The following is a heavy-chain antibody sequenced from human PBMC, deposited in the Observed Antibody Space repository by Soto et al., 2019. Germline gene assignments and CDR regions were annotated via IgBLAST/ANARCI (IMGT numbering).Heavy chain of an antibody. J-gene: IGHJ6*02. CDR2: ISYDGNNK. V-gene: IGHV3-30-3*01. D-gene: IGHD2-15*01. Sequence: QVQLVESGGGVVQPGRSLRLSCAASVFTFSSYAMYWVRQAPGKGLEWVAVISYDGNNKYYADSVKGRFTISRDNCKNRRYLQMNSVRAEDTDVYYCARAGCDGGSCYTLVGLRYGMDVWDQGTTVTVSS. CDR3: ARAGCDGGSCYTLVGLRYGMDV. CDR1: VFTFSSYA.